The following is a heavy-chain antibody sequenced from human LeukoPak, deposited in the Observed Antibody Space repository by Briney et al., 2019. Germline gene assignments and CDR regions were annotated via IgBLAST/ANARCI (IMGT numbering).Heavy chain of an antibody. CDR2: INPNSGGT. D-gene: IGHD3-22*01. CDR1: GYTFTGYY. Sequence: ASVKVSCKASGYTFTGYYMHWVRQAPGQGLEWMGRINPNSGGTNYAQKFQGRVTMTRNTSISTAYMELSSLRSEDTAVYYCARADSSGYSLFQHWGQGTLVTVSS. J-gene: IGHJ1*01. CDR3: ARADSSGYSLFQH. V-gene: IGHV1-2*06.